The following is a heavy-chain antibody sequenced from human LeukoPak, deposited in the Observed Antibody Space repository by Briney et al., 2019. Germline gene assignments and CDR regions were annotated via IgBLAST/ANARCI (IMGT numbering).Heavy chain of an antibody. D-gene: IGHD5-18*01. CDR1: GFTFSGYW. J-gene: IGHJ6*02. V-gene: IGHV3-7*01. Sequence: GGSLRLSCAASGFTFSGYWMTWVRQAPGKGLEWVANIKEDGSVKYYVDSVKGRFTISRDNAKNSLYLQMNSLRAEDTAVYYCPRRYTPGLLDVCGQGTTATVSS. CDR3: PRRYTPGLLDV. CDR2: IKEDGSVK.